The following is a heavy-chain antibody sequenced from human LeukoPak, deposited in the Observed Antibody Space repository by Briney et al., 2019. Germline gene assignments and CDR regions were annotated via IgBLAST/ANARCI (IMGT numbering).Heavy chain of an antibody. CDR1: GFTFSSYA. D-gene: IGHD6-19*01. CDR2: IRGGRSST. Sequence: GEALILSCAASGFTFSSYAMSWVRQSPGKGLEWVSPIRGGRSSTYYADSVRRRFTSSRDNYEGTLSLQWSSLRAEDTAVYYCAKGRQYNSGWRLYDYWGKGTVVRVSS. V-gene: IGHV3-23*01. J-gene: IGHJ4*02. CDR3: AKGRQYNSGWRLYDY.